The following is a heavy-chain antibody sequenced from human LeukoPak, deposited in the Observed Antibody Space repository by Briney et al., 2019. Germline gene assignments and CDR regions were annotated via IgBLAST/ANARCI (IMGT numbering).Heavy chain of an antibody. J-gene: IGHJ3*02. CDR3: ARDGRHPHAFDI. CDR1: GFTFSSYE. CDR2: ISSSGSTI. D-gene: IGHD1-26*01. V-gene: IGHV3-48*03. Sequence: GGSLRLSCAAFGFTFSSYEMNWVRQAPGKGLEWVSYISSSGSTIYYADSVKGRFTISRDNAKNSLYLQMNSLRAEDTAVYYCARDGRHPHAFDIWGQGTMVTVSS.